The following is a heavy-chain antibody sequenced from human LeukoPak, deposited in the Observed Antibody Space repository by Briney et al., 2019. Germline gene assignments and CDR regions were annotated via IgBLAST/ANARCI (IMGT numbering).Heavy chain of an antibody. D-gene: IGHD2-2*01. CDR3: ARALVSNCSSTSCFNPNALNNWFDP. V-gene: IGHV4-34*01. Sequence: SETLSHTCAVYGGSFSGYYWSWIRQPPGKGLEWIGEINHSGSTNYNPSLKSRVTISVDTSKNQFSLKLSSVTAAYTAVYYWARALVSNCSSTSCFNPNALNNWFDPWGQGTLVTVSS. CDR1: GGSFSGYY. CDR2: INHSGST. J-gene: IGHJ5*02.